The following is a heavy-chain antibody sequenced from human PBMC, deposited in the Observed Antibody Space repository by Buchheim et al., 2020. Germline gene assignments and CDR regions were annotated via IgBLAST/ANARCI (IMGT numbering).Heavy chain of an antibody. D-gene: IGHD3-16*01. J-gene: IGHJ6*03. Sequence: QVQLVQSGAEVKKPGSSVKVSCKASGGSFNNYVISWVRQAPGQGLEWMGGIILIFGTTNYTQKFQGRVTFTADKSTSTASMELSGLRSDDTAVYYCARVPRLDYYYMDVWGKGTT. CDR1: GGSFNNYV. V-gene: IGHV1-69*06. CDR3: ARVPRLDYYYMDV. CDR2: IILIFGTT.